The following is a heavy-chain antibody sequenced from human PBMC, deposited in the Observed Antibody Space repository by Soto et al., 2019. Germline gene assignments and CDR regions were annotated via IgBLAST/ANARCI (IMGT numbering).Heavy chain of an antibody. CDR1: GCTFTNYG. D-gene: IGHD2-15*01. CDR2: VSAKNGNT. CDR3: VRCDCSVGSYDTSWHFAL. V-gene: IGHV1-18*01. J-gene: IGHJ2*01. Sequence: QVQLVQSGSEVKKPGASGKVSCKASGCTFTNYGMSWVRQAAGQGLDGMGWVSAKNGNTNHAQKFQGRVTMTTDTSTNTAYMWMRSLRSADTAVYYCVRCDCSVGSYDTSWHFALWASGALVPASS.